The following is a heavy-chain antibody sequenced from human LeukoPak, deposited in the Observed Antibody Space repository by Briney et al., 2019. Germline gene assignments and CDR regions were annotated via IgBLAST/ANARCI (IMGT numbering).Heavy chain of an antibody. V-gene: IGHV4-59*04. Sequence: PSETLSLTCTVSGGSISTYYWSWIRQPPGKGLEWIGSIYYSGNTYYNASLKSQVSISIDTSKNQFSLKLTSVTAADTAVYYCARQTGSGLFILPGGQGTLVTVSS. CDR3: ARQTGSGLFILP. J-gene: IGHJ4*02. CDR1: GGSISTYY. D-gene: IGHD3/OR15-3a*01. CDR2: IYYSGNT.